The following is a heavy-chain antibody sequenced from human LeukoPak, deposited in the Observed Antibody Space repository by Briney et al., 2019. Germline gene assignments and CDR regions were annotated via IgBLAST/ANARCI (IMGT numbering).Heavy chain of an antibody. CDR3: ARAVTYFYGSVTYDWFDP. V-gene: IGHV3-74*01. Sequence: PGGSLRLSCAAYGFTFSSYWMHWVRQTPGKGLVWVSRIKSDGSTIYADSVKGRFTISRDNARNTLYLQMNSLRVEDTAMYYCARAVTYFYGSVTYDWFDPWGQGTLVTVSS. D-gene: IGHD3-10*01. CDR2: IKSDGST. J-gene: IGHJ5*02. CDR1: GFTFSSYW.